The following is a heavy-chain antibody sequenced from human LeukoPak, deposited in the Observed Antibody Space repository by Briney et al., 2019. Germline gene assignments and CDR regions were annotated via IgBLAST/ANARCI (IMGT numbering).Heavy chain of an antibody. Sequence: SETLSLTCTVSGGSTSSGSYYWSWIRQPAGKGLEWIGRIYTSGSTNYNPSLKRRVTISVDTSKNQFSLKLSSVTAADTAVYYCARDQDSSSWTPFDYWGQGTLVTVSS. CDR2: IYTSGST. J-gene: IGHJ4*02. CDR3: ARDQDSSSWTPFDY. V-gene: IGHV4-61*02. D-gene: IGHD6-13*01. CDR1: GGSTSSGSYY.